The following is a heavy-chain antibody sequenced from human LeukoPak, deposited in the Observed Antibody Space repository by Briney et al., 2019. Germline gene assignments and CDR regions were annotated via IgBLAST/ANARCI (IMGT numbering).Heavy chain of an antibody. D-gene: IGHD6-19*01. CDR3: ARHAMYTSGWFDY. CDR1: GGSITNYY. J-gene: IGHJ4*02. V-gene: IGHV4-59*08. Sequence: PSETLSLTCSVSGGSITNYYWSWFRQSPGKGLEWIGYIYYTGSTTYNPSLKSRVTISVDTSTNQFSLKLNSVSAADTAVYYCARHAMYTSGWFDYWGQGTLVTVSS. CDR2: IYYTGST.